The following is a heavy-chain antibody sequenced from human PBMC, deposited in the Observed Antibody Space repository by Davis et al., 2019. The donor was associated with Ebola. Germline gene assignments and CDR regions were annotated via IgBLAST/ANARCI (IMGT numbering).Heavy chain of an antibody. CDR3: ARAGHNYGIQLRYYYYGMDV. D-gene: IGHD4-11*01. Sequence: GGSLRLSCAASGFTFSSYGMHWVRQAPGKGLEWVALISYDGSKKFYPDSVKGRFTISRDNAKNSLYLQMNSLRDEDTAVYYCARAGHNYGIQLRYYYYGMDVWGKGTTVAVSS. V-gene: IGHV3-33*05. CDR1: GFTFSSYG. CDR2: ISYDGSKK. J-gene: IGHJ6*04.